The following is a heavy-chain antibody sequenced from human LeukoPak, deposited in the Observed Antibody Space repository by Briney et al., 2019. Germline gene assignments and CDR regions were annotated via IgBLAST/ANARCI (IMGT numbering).Heavy chain of an antibody. D-gene: IGHD3-10*01. Sequence: SETLSLTCTVSGGSISSYYWSWIRQPPGKGLEWIGYIYYSGSTNYNPSLKSRVTISVDTSKNQFSLKLSSVTAADTAVYYCARGRGYYYYMDVWSKGTTVTVSS. V-gene: IGHV4-59*01. J-gene: IGHJ6*03. CDR2: IYYSGST. CDR3: ARGRGYYYYMDV. CDR1: GGSISSYY.